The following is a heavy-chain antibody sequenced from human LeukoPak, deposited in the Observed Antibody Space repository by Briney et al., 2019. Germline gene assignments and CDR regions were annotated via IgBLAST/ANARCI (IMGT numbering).Heavy chain of an antibody. D-gene: IGHD1-7*01. V-gene: IGHV3-30*01. CDR1: GFTFSSYA. Sequence: GGSLRLSCAASGFTFSSYAMHWVRQAPGKGPERVAGISPDGSNKYYANPVKGQFTISRDNSKETLSLQMNSLRREDTAVYYCARGAGTTVYYMDVWGKGTTVTVFS. CDR3: ARGAGTTVYYMDV. J-gene: IGHJ6*03. CDR2: ISPDGSNK.